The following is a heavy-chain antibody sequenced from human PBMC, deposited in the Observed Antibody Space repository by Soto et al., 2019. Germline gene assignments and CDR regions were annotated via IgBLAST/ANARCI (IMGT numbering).Heavy chain of an antibody. J-gene: IGHJ4*02. D-gene: IGHD2-15*01. CDR1: GSTCTSYC. CDR3: AXGVPGISEASNX. CDR2: ISAYNGNT. V-gene: IGHV1-18*01. Sequence: APVKLSCKASGSTCTSYCISWVRQAPGQRHEWMGWISAYNGNTKYAQKLQGRVTMTTDTSTSTAYMELRRLRSDDTAVYYRAXGVPGISEASNXWGQGTLGTISS.